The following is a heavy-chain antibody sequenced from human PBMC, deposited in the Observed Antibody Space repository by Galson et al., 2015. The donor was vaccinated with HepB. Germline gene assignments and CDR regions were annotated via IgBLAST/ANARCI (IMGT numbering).Heavy chain of an antibody. V-gene: IGHV3-7*03. CDR3: ARDSGYCSSTSCYPYFDY. CDR2: IKQDGSEK. D-gene: IGHD2-2*03. J-gene: IGHJ4*02. Sequence: LRLSCAASGFTFSSYWMSWVRQAPGKGLEWVANIKQDGSEKYYVDSVKGRFTISRDNAKNSLYLQMNSLRAEDTAVYYCARDSGYCSSTSCYPYFDYWGQGTLVTVSS. CDR1: GFTFSSYW.